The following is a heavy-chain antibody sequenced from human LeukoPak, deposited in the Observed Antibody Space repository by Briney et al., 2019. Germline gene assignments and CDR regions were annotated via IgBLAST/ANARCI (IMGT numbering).Heavy chain of an antibody. D-gene: IGHD3-9*01. CDR3: ARGGSRYYDILTGYYTLYYLDY. J-gene: IGHJ4*02. CDR1: GGSISSGSYY. Sequence: PSETLSLTCTVSGGSISSGSYYWRWIRQPAGTGLEWIERIYTSGSTNYNPSLKSRVTISVDTSKNQFSLKLSSVTAADTAVYYCARGGSRYYDILTGYYTLYYLDYWGQGTLVTVSS. V-gene: IGHV4-61*02. CDR2: IYTSGST.